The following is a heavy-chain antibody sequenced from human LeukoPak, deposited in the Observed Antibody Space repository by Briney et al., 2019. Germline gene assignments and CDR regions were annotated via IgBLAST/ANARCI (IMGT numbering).Heavy chain of an antibody. CDR3: ARSRWSSPFDY. CDR2: INPSGGST. CDR1: GYTFTDYY. V-gene: IGHV1-46*01. J-gene: IGHJ4*02. D-gene: IGHD5-24*01. Sequence: ASVKVSCKASGYTFTDYYIHWVRQAPGQGLEWMGIINPSGGSTSYAQKFQGRVTMTRDTSTSTVYMELSSLRSEDTAVYYCARSRWSSPFDYWGQGTLVTVSS.